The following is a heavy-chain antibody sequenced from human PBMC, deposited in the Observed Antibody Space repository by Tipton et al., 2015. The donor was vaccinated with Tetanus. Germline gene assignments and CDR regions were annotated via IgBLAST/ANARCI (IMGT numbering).Heavy chain of an antibody. J-gene: IGHJ5*02. CDR2: IHYRGTT. CDR1: GDSMSGEFDY. Sequence: GLVKPSETLSLTCTISGDSMSGEFDYWSWIRHLPGKGLEWIGYIHYRGTTLFNPSLKRRLTMSVDTSQNQFSLNLTSVTAADTAVYYCARDQGGGRVVRLNWLDPWGQGTLVTVSS. CDR3: ARDQGGGRVVRLNWLDP. V-gene: IGHV4-31*03. D-gene: IGHD6-6*01.